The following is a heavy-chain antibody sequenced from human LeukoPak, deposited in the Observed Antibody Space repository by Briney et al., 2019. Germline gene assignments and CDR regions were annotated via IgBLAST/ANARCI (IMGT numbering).Heavy chain of an antibody. Sequence: GGSLRLSCAASGFTFDDYAMHWVRQAPGKGLEWVSGISWNSGSIGYADSVKGRFTISRDNAKNSLYLQINSLRVEDTAVYYCARDRSSGYYVDAFDFWGQGTMVTVSS. CDR1: GFTFDDYA. CDR2: ISWNSGSI. V-gene: IGHV3-9*01. J-gene: IGHJ3*01. D-gene: IGHD3-22*01. CDR3: ARDRSSGYYVDAFDF.